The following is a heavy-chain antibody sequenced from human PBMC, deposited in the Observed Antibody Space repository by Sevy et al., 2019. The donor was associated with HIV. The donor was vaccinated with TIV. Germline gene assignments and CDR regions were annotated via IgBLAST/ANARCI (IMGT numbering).Heavy chain of an antibody. CDR3: VRALLKADSL. CDR2: INEEGSTK. D-gene: IGHD1-26*01. CDR1: GFNIRTHW. Sequence: GGSLRLSCAASGFNIRTHWMLWVRQAPGKGLEWVANINEEGSTKYYLDSVKGRFTISRDNAESSVFLQMNSLRVEDTAVYYCVRALLKADSLWGQGTLVTVSS. V-gene: IGHV3-7*01. J-gene: IGHJ4*02.